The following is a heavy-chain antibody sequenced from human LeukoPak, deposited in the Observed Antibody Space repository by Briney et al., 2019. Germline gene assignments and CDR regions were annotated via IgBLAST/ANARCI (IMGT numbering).Heavy chain of an antibody. J-gene: IGHJ4*02. D-gene: IGHD5-18*01. V-gene: IGHV3-33*01. Sequence: PGGSLRLSCAASGFTFSSYGMHWVRQAPGKGLEWVAVIWYDGSNKYYADSVKGRFTISRDNSKNTLYLQMNSLRAEDTAVYYCARLDRGYSYGSLYYFDYWGQGTLVTVSS. CDR1: GFTFSSYG. CDR2: IWYDGSNK. CDR3: ARLDRGYSYGSLYYFDY.